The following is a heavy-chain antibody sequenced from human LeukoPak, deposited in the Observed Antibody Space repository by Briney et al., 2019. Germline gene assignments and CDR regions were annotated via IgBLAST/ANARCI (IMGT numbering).Heavy chain of an antibody. D-gene: IGHD2-15*01. CDR2: IYYIGNT. V-gene: IGHV4-39*01. J-gene: IGHJ4*02. CDR1: GVSISNSDYY. Sequence: PSETLSLTCTVSGVSISNSDYYWGWLRQPPGKGLEFIGYIYYIGNTNYNPSLKSRLTISVDTSKNQVSLKLTSVTAADTAVYYCASVRGYCSRGSCYHFDYWGQGTLVTVSS. CDR3: ASVRGYCSRGSCYHFDY.